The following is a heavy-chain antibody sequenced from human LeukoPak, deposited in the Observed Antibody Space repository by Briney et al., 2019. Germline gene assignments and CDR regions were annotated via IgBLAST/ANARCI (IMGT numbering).Heavy chain of an antibody. Sequence: GESLKISCNGSGYTFTNYWIGWMRQMPGKALEWMGIIYLGDSNIRYSPSFQGQVTISVDKSISTAYLQWSSLKASDTAMYYCARRPYCSSTICYGGDYFDYWGQGTLVTVSS. J-gene: IGHJ4*02. CDR3: ARRPYCSSTICYGGDYFDY. V-gene: IGHV5-51*01. CDR2: IYLGDSNI. CDR1: GYTFTNYW. D-gene: IGHD2-2*01.